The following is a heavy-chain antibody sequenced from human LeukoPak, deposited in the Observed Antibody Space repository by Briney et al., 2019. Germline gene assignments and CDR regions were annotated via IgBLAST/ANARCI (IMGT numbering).Heavy chain of an antibody. CDR2: INPNSGGT. J-gene: IGHJ1*01. CDR1: GYTFTGYY. Sequence: ASVKVSCKASGYTFTGYYMHWVRQAPGQGLEWMGRINPNSGGTNYAQKFQGRVTITADESTSTAYMELSSLRSEDTAVYYCARRDGTDYYDSSGYSYFQHWGQGTLVTVSS. V-gene: IGHV1-2*06. D-gene: IGHD3-22*01. CDR3: ARRDGTDYYDSSGYSYFQH.